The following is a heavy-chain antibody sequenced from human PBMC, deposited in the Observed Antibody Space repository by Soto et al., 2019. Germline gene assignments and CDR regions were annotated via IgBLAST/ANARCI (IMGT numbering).Heavy chain of an antibody. CDR2: IYYSGST. D-gene: IGHD3-22*01. V-gene: IGHV4-31*03. Sequence: PSETLSLTCTVSGGSISSGGYYWSWIRQHPGKGLEWIGYIYYSGSTYYNPSLKSRVTISVDTSKNQFSLKLSSVTAADTAVYYCARDGERDSSGYYGRYFDYWVQGTLVTVSS. J-gene: IGHJ4*02. CDR1: GGSISSGGYY. CDR3: ARDGERDSSGYYGRYFDY.